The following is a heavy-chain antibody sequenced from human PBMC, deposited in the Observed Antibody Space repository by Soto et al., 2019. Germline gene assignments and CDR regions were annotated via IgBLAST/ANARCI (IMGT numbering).Heavy chain of an antibody. J-gene: IGHJ3*02. V-gene: IGHV1-69*06. CDR2: TIPVFNTA. CDR1: GGTLSDHG. D-gene: IGHD3-10*01. CDR3: ARGVYGSGNYYTGPSAFDI. Sequence: AASVKVSCKTSGGTLSDHGVAWLRQAPGQGLEWMGGTIPVFNTAKYAQKFQGRVTVTAGKFTNIAYMELSSLRSEDTAFYFCARGVYGSGNYYTGPSAFDIWGQGTMVTVSS.